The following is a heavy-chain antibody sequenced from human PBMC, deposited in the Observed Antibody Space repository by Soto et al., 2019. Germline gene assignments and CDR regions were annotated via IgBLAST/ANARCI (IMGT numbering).Heavy chain of an antibody. J-gene: IGHJ6*02. D-gene: IGHD1-1*01. CDR1: GGTFSTST. CDR3: ARGPLNNRNYYYSGMDV. CDR2: IIPIFGTA. Sequence: QVQLVQSGAEVKKPGSSVKVSCKTSGGTFSTSSGGTFSTSTISWVRQAPGQGLEWMGGIIPIFGTANYAQKSKDRVTITADESTSTAHMELRSLRSEDTAVYYCARGPLNNRNYYYSGMDVWGQGTTVTVSS. V-gene: IGHV1-69*01.